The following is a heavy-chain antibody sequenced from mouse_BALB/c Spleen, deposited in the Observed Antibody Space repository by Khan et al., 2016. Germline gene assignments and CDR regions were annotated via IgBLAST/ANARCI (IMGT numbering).Heavy chain of an antibody. D-gene: IGHD1-1*01. J-gene: IGHJ2*01. CDR1: GFNIKDTY. V-gene: IGHV14-3*02. Sequence: EVQLQESGAELVKPGASVKLSCTASGFNIKDTYMHWVKQRPEQGLEWIGRIDPANGNTKYDPKFQGKATITADTSSNTAYLQLSSLTSEDTAVYYCASSYYGSSYYFDYWGQGTTLTVSS. CDR3: ASSYYGSSYYFDY. CDR2: IDPANGNT.